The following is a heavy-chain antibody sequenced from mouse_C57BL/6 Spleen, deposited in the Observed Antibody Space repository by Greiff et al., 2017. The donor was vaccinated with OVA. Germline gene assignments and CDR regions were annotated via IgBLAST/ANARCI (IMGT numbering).Heavy chain of an antibody. J-gene: IGHJ3*01. CDR1: GYTFTSYW. CDR2: IDPSDSYT. Sequence: QVQLQQPGAELVMPGASVKLSCKASGYTFTSYWMHWVKQRPGQGLEWIGEIDPSDSYTNYNQKFKGKSTLTVDKSSSTAYVQLSSLTSEDSSVYYCARGYGSSYCPFAYWGQGTLVTVSA. CDR3: ARGYGSSYCPFAY. D-gene: IGHD1-1*01. V-gene: IGHV1-69*01.